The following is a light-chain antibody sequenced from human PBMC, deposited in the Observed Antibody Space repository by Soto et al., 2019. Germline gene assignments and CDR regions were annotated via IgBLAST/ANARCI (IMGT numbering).Light chain of an antibody. Sequence: EIVLTQSPGTLSLSPGERATLSCRASQSVSSSCLAWFQQKPGQAPRLLIYGASSRATGIPDRFSGSGSGTDFPLSISSLEPEDFAVYYCQQYGSSPLTFGPGTKVEI. V-gene: IGKV3-20*01. CDR2: GAS. J-gene: IGKJ3*01. CDR3: QQYGSSPLT. CDR1: QSVSSSC.